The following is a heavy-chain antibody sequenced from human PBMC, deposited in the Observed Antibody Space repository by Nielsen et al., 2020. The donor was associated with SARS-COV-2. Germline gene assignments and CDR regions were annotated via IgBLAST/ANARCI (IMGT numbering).Heavy chain of an antibody. Sequence: ASVKVSCKASGGTFSSYAISWVRQAPGQRLEWMGWINAGNGDTKYSQMFQGRVTITRDTSASTAYMELSSLRSEDTAVYYCARGSGSYLVADYWGQGTLVTVSS. J-gene: IGHJ4*02. CDR2: INAGNGDT. V-gene: IGHV1-3*01. CDR3: ARGSGSYLVADY. D-gene: IGHD1-26*01. CDR1: GGTFSSYA.